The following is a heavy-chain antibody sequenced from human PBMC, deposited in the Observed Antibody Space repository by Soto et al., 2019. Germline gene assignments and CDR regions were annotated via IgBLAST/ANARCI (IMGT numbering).Heavy chain of an antibody. CDR1: GFTFSGSA. J-gene: IGHJ4*02. V-gene: IGHV3-73*01. D-gene: IGHD6-6*01. Sequence: GSLRLSCAASGFTFSGSAIHWVRQASGKGLEWVARIRTKSNGYATTYAASVKGRFTISRDDSKNMAYLQMNGLKTEDTAMYYCSRVEYVTSSPIGWGQRTLVTVSS. CDR2: IRTKSNGYAT. CDR3: SRVEYVTSSPIG.